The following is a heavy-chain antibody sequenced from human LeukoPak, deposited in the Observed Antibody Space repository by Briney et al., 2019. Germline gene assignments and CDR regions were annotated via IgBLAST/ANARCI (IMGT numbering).Heavy chain of an antibody. CDR3: ARHSGSSPHYFDY. D-gene: IGHD1-26*01. Sequence: SETLSLTCTVSGDSISSSSYYWGWLRQPPGKGLEWIGSIYYSGSTYYNPSLKSRVTISVDTSKNQFSLKLSSVTAADTAVYYCARHSGSSPHYFDYWGQGTLVTVSS. CDR1: GDSISSSSYY. CDR2: IYYSGST. J-gene: IGHJ4*02. V-gene: IGHV4-39*01.